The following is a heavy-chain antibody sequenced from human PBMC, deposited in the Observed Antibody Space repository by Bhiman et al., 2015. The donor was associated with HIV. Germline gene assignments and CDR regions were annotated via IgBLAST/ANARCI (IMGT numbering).Heavy chain of an antibody. CDR3: AKDLTRYSRSSEANDY. D-gene: IGHD6-6*01. CDR1: GFTFSNYA. V-gene: IGHV3-23*01. Sequence: EVQLLESGGGLVQPGGSLRLSCAASGFTFSNYAMSWVRQAPGKGLEWVSGISGSGGSTYYADSVKGRFTISRDNSKNTLYLQMNSLRAEDTAVYYCAKDLTRYSRSSEANDYWGQGTLVTVSS. J-gene: IGHJ4*02. CDR2: ISGSGGST.